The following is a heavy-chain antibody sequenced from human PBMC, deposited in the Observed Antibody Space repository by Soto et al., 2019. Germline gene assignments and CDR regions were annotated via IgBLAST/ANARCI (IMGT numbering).Heavy chain of an antibody. Sequence: GASVKVSCKASGYTFTSYYMHWVRQAPGQGLEWMGIINPSGGSTSYAQKFQGRVTMTRDTSTSTVYMELSSLRSEDTAVYYCARDNIVVVTAAVRYGWFDPWGQGTLVTVSS. V-gene: IGHV1-46*03. J-gene: IGHJ5*02. CDR3: ARDNIVVVTAAVRYGWFDP. D-gene: IGHD2-2*01. CDR1: GYTFTSYY. CDR2: INPSGGST.